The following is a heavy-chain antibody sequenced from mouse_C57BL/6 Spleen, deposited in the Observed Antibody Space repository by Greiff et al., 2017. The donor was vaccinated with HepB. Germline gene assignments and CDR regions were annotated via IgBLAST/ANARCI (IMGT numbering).Heavy chain of an antibody. J-gene: IGHJ1*03. D-gene: IGHD2-3*01. CDR3: ARHGGGLLHDFDV. V-gene: IGHV2-6-1*01. CDR1: GFSLTSYG. CDR2: IWSDGST. Sequence: QVQLKQSGPGLVAPSQSLSITCTVSGFSLTSYGVHWVRQPPGKGLEWLVVIWSDGSTTYNSALKSRLSISKDNSKSQVFLKMNSLQTDDTAMYYCARHGGGLLHDFDVWGTGTTVTVSS.